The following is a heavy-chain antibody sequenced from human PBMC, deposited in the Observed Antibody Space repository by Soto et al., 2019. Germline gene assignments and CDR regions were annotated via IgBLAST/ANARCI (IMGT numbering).Heavy chain of an antibody. J-gene: IGHJ3*01. Sequence: QITLKESGPTLVKPTQTLTLTCTFSGFSLSADGVGVGWIRQPPGKALEWLALIYWDDDQRCSPSLKTRLTITKDTSKNQVVLTMTNMDPVDTATYYCAHAYGGTSWPNDAFDVWGQGTVVTVSS. D-gene: IGHD2-2*01. CDR1: GFSLSADGVG. CDR2: IYWDDDQ. CDR3: AHAYGGTSWPNDAFDV. V-gene: IGHV2-5*02.